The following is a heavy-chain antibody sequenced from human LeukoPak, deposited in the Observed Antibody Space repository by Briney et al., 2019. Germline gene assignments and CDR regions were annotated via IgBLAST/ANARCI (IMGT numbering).Heavy chain of an antibody. Sequence: PGGSLRLSCAASGFTFSSYTTNCVRQAPPKGLEWVSSISSSSSYIYYADSVKGRFTISRDNAKNSLYLQMNSLRAEDTAVYYCARGGTIFGVVTNFDYWGQGTLVTVSS. CDR3: ARGGTIFGVVTNFDY. D-gene: IGHD3-3*01. CDR1: GFTFSSYT. J-gene: IGHJ4*02. V-gene: IGHV3-21*01. CDR2: ISSSSSYI.